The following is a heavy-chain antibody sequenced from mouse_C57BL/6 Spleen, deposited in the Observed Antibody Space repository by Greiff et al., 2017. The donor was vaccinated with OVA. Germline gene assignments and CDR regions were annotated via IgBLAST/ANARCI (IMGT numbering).Heavy chain of an antibody. J-gene: IGHJ3*01. V-gene: IGHV1-18*01. Sequence: VQLQQSGPELVKPGASVKIPCKASGYTFTDYNMDWVKQSHGKSLEWIGDINPNNGGTIYNQKFKGKATLTVDKSSSTAYMELRSLTSEDTAVYYCARHDYDRFFAYWGQGTLVTVSA. CDR2: INPNNGGT. CDR1: GYTFTDYN. D-gene: IGHD2-4*01. CDR3: ARHDYDRFFAY.